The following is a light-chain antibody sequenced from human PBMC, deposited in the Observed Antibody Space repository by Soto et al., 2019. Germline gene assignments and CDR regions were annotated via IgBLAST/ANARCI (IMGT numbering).Light chain of an antibody. CDR1: QAVPNN. CDR3: QQYNGYSTWT. J-gene: IGKJ1*01. V-gene: IGKV1-9*01. Sequence: DIHLTQSPSFLSASVGDRVTITCRPSQAVPNNMAWYQQKPGKPPKLLIYEESTLHSGVPSRFSGRKSGTQFTLTISSLQPDDFATYYCQQYNGYSTWTFGQGTKVDIK. CDR2: EES.